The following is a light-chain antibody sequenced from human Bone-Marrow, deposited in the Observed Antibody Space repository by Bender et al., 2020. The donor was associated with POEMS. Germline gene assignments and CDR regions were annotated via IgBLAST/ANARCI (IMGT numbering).Light chain of an antibody. CDR3: QAWDSSSAV. V-gene: IGLV3-1*01. CDR2: QDD. Sequence: SYELTQPPSVSVSPGQTASIACSGDRLGDKYACWYQQRPGQSPVLVIYQDDKRPSGIPGRFSGSTSGNTATLTISGTQAMDEADYYCQAWDSSSAVFGGGTKLTVL. J-gene: IGLJ2*01. CDR1: RLGDKY.